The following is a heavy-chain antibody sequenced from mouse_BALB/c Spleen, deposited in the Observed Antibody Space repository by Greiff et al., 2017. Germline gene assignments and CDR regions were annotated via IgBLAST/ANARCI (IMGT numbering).Heavy chain of an antibody. V-gene: IGHV1-9*01. CDR2: ILPGSGST. CDR1: GYTFSSYW. CDR3: ARGRYDFYWYFDV. D-gene: IGHD2-14*01. Sequence: QVQLQQSGAELMKPGASVKISCKATGYTFSSYWIEWVKQRPGHGLEWIGEILPGSGSTNYNEKFKGKATFTADTSSNTAYMQLSSLTSEDSAVYYCARGRYDFYWYFDVWGAGTTVTVSS. J-gene: IGHJ1*01.